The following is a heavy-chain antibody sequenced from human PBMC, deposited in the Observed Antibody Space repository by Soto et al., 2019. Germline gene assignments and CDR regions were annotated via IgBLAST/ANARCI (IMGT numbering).Heavy chain of an antibody. CDR3: ARVGDIVVVPAFSGMDV. V-gene: IGHV1-8*01. CDR2: MNPNSGNT. J-gene: IGHJ6*02. D-gene: IGHD2-2*01. Sequence: ASVKVSCKASGYTFTSHDINWVRQATGQGLEWMGWMNPNSGNTGYAQKFQGRVTMTRNTSISTAYMELSSLRSEDTAVYYCARVGDIVVVPAFSGMDVWGQGTTVTVSS. CDR1: GYTFTSHD.